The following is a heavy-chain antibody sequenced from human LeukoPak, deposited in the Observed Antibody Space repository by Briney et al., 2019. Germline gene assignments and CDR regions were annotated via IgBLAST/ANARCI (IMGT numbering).Heavy chain of an antibody. J-gene: IGHJ5*02. D-gene: IGHD6-13*01. CDR2: ISAYNGNT. CDR3: ARVGSSKLPFDP. CDR1: RYTFTSYG. V-gene: IGHV1-18*01. Sequence: ASVKVSCKASRYTFTSYGISWVRQAPGQGLEWMGWISAYNGNTHYAQKLQGRVTMTTDTSTSTAYMELRSLRSDDTAVYYCARVGSSKLPFDPWGQGTLVTVSS.